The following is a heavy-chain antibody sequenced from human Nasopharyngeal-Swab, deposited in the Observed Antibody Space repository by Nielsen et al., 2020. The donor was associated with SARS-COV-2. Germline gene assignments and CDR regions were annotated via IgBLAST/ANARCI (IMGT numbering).Heavy chain of an antibody. J-gene: IGHJ5*02. CDR2: IYYSGST. D-gene: IGHD2-15*01. Sequence: SETLSLTCSVSGGSVSSYYWSWIRQPPGKGLEWIGYIYYSGSTNYNPSLKSRVTISVDPSENLFSLKLSSVTAADTAVYYCASLFGVVVAAHGSWFDPWGQGTLVTVSS. V-gene: IGHV4-59*08. CDR1: GGSVSSYY. CDR3: ASLFGVVVAAHGSWFDP.